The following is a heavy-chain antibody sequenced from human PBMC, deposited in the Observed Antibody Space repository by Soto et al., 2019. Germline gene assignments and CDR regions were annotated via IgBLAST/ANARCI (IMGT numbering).Heavy chain of an antibody. CDR2: IYPGDSDT. CDR3: ARRGAARNYYYYGMDV. J-gene: IGHJ6*02. D-gene: IGHD6-6*01. Sequence: GESLKISCQGSGYSFTSYWIGWVRQMPGKGLEWMGIIYPGDSDTRYSPSFQGQVTISADKPISTAYLQWSSLKASDTAMYYCARRGAARNYYYYGMDVWGQGTTVTVSS. CDR1: GYSFTSYW. V-gene: IGHV5-51*01.